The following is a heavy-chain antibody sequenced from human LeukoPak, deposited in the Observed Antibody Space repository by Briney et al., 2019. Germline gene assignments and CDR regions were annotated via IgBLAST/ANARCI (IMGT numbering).Heavy chain of an antibody. J-gene: IGHJ4*02. D-gene: IGHD1-26*01. CDR1: GFTFSSYE. CDR2: ISSSGSTI. CDR3: AREESGIVGATVDY. V-gene: IGHV3-48*03. Sequence: PGGSLRLSCAASGFTFSSYEMNWLRQAPGGGLEGVSYISSSGSTIYYADSVKGRFTISRDNAKNSLYLQMNSLRAEDTAVYYCAREESGIVGATVDYWGQGTLVTASS.